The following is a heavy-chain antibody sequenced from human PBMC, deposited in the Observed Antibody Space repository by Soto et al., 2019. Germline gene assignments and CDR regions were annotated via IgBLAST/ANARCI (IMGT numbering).Heavy chain of an antibody. Sequence: PGGSLRLSCAASGFSFGSYALSWVRQAPGKGLEWVSTISGSDGKTFYADSVKGRFSISRDTSQNTLYLQMNSLRADDTAMYYCARWSYLDYWGQGTRVTV. V-gene: IGHV3-23*01. J-gene: IGHJ4*02. CDR3: ARWSYLDY. D-gene: IGHD3-3*01. CDR2: ISGSDGKT. CDR1: GFSFGSYA.